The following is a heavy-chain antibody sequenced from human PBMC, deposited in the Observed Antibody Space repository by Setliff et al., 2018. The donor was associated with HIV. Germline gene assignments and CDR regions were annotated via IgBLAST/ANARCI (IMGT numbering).Heavy chain of an antibody. D-gene: IGHD2-2*01. CDR1: GFTSRSYG. V-gene: IGHV3-30*02. J-gene: IGHJ4*02. CDR2: IRYDGSNK. CDR3: AKLAADCSSTSCDDY. Sequence: RLSCAASGFTSRSYGMHWVRQAPGKGLEWVAFIRYDGSNKYYADSVKGRFTISRDNSKNTLYLQMNSLRAEDTAVYYCAKLAADCSSTSCDDYWGQGTLVTVSS.